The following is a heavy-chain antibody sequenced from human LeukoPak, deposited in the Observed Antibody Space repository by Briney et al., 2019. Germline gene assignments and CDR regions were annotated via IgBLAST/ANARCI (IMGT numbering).Heavy chain of an antibody. CDR1: GYTLTELS. V-gene: IGHV1-46*01. D-gene: IGHD5-24*01. CDR2: INPTGGST. J-gene: IGHJ4*02. Sequence: ASVKVSCKVSGYTLTELSMHWVRQAPGQGLEWMGIINPTGGSTSYAQKFQGRVTMTRDTSTSTVYMELSSLRSEDTAVYYCARGMATISDYWGQGTLVTVSS. CDR3: ARGMATISDY.